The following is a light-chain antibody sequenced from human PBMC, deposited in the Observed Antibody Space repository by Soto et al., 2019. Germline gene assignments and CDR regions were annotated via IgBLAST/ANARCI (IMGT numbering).Light chain of an antibody. CDR3: QSYDSSNHVV. V-gene: IGLV6-57*01. Sequence: NFMLTQPHSASEAPGKTVTIYCTSSSGSIASNYVQWYQQRPGSSPTTVIYEDNQRPSGVPDRFSGSIDSSSNSASLTISGLKTEDEADYYCQSYDSSNHVVFGGGTKLTVL. CDR1: SGSIASNY. CDR2: EDN. J-gene: IGLJ2*01.